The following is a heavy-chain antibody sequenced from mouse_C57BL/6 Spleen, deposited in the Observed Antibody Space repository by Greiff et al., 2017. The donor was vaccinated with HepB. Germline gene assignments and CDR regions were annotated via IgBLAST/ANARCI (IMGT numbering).Heavy chain of an antibody. J-gene: IGHJ4*01. V-gene: IGHV5-6*01. D-gene: IGHD1-1*01. CDR1: GFTFSSYG. CDR2: ISSGGSYT. Sequence: EVQVVESGGDLVKPGGSLKLSCAASGFTFSSYGMSWVRQTPDKRLEWVATISSGGSYTYYPDSVKGRFTISRDNAKNTLYLQMSSLKSEDTAMYYCARHRYYYGSREGDYDAMDYWGQGTSVTVSS. CDR3: ARHRYYYGSREGDYDAMDY.